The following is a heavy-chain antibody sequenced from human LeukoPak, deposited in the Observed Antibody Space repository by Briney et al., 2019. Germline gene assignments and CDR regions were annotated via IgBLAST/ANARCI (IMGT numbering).Heavy chain of an antibody. V-gene: IGHV4-59*08. CDR3: ARRRAYINNWYYFDS. CDR2: IYYTGST. Sequence: SETLPLTCSVSGGSISTYYWSWIRQPPGKGLEWIGYIYYTGSTNYNPSFKSRVTISVDASKNLFSLELSSVTAADTAVYYCARRRAYINNWYYFDSWGQGTLVTVSS. CDR1: GGSISTYY. D-gene: IGHD1-1*01. J-gene: IGHJ4*02.